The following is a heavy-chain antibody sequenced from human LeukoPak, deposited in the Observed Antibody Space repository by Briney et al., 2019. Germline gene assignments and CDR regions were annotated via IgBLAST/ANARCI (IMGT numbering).Heavy chain of an antibody. CDR3: ARVGALSSSWLLY. V-gene: IGHV3-21*01. CDR2: ISTSSSYI. CDR1: GFTFSSYS. D-gene: IGHD6-13*01. J-gene: IGHJ4*02. Sequence: GGSLRLSCAAYGFTFSSYSMNWVRQAPGKGLECVSFISTSSSYIYYADSVKGRFTISRDNAKSSLYLQMNSLRVEDTAVYYCARVGALSSSWLLYWGQGTLVTVSS.